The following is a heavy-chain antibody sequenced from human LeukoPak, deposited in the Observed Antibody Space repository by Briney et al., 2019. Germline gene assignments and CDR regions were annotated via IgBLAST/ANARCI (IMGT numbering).Heavy chain of an antibody. CDR2: ISGSGGST. CDR3: AKGKSPSLWFGELLDY. V-gene: IGHV3-23*01. Sequence: PGGSLRLSCAASGFTFSSYAMSWVRQAPGKGLEWVSAISGSGGSTYYADSVKGRFTISRDNSKNTLYLQMNSLRAEDAAVYYCAKGKSPSLWFGELLDYWGQGTLVTVSS. CDR1: GFTFSSYA. D-gene: IGHD3-10*01. J-gene: IGHJ4*02.